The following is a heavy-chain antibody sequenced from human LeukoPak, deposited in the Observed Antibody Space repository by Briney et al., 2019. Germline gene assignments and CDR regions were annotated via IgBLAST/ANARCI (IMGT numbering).Heavy chain of an antibody. CDR1: GFIFSRYD. D-gene: IGHD4-17*01. V-gene: IGHV3-33*01. Sequence: GASLRLSCVASGFIFSRYDMHWVRQAPGKGLEWVALIWHDGSKTHYADSVKGRFTISRDDSKSTLYVQMNSLRVEDTAVYYCARDPATVTSHFDYWGQGALVTVSS. CDR3: ARDPATVTSHFDY. J-gene: IGHJ4*02. CDR2: IWHDGSKT.